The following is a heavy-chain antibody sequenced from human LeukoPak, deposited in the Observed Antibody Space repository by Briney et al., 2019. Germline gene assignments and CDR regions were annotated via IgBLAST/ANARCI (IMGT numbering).Heavy chain of an antibody. CDR1: GYTLTELS. V-gene: IGHV1-24*01. CDR3: ATWDYDFWSGYHDY. Sequence: ASVKVSCKVSGYTLTELSMHWVRQAPGKGLEWMGGFDPEDGETIYAQKFQGRVTMTEATSTDTAYMQLSSLRSEDTAVYYCATWDYDFWSGYHDYWGQGTLVTVSS. D-gene: IGHD3-3*01. J-gene: IGHJ4*02. CDR2: FDPEDGET.